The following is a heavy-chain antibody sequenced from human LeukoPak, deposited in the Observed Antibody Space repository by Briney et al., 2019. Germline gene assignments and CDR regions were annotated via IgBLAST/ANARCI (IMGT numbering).Heavy chain of an antibody. J-gene: IGHJ4*02. CDR1: GGSISSYY. D-gene: IGHD3-22*01. V-gene: IGHV4-59*08. CDR2: IYYSGST. Sequence: SETLSLTCTVSGGSISSYYWSWIRQPPGKGLEWIGYIYYSGSTNYNPSLKSRVTISVDTSKNQFSLKLSSVTAADTAVYYCARDYDSSGYYLYWGQGTLVTVSS. CDR3: ARDYDSSGYYLY.